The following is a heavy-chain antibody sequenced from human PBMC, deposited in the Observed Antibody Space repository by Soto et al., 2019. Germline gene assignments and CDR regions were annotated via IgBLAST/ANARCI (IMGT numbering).Heavy chain of an antibody. V-gene: IGHV3-30*18. J-gene: IGHJ4*02. CDR3: AKAGYSSSSPDY. D-gene: IGHD6-6*01. Sequence: LRLSCAASGFTFSSYGMHWVRQAPGKGLEWVAVISYDGSNKYYADSVKGRFTISRDNSKNTLYLQMNSLRAEDTAVYYCAKAGYSSSSPDYWGQGTLVTVSS. CDR1: GFTFSSYG. CDR2: ISYDGSNK.